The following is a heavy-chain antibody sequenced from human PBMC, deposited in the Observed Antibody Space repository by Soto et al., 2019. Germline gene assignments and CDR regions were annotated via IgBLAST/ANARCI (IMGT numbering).Heavy chain of an antibody. CDR3: ARGFHDYYYYGMDV. J-gene: IGHJ6*02. CDR2: IYYSGST. V-gene: IGHV4-39*01. Sequence: SETLSLTCTVSGGSISSSSYYWGWVRHPPGKGLEWIGSIYYSGSTYYNPSLKSRVTISVDTSKNQFSLKLSSVTAADTAVYYCARGFHDYYYYGMDVWGQGTTVPV. CDR1: GGSISSSSYY.